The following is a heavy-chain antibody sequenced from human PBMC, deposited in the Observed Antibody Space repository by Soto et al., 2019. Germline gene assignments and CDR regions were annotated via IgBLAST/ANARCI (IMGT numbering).Heavy chain of an antibody. CDR2: ISGSGGST. CDR3: AKRFGVPAASSWAPMDV. CDR1: GFTFSSYA. J-gene: IGHJ6*03. Sequence: PGGSLRLSCAASGFTFSSYAMSWVRQAPGKGLEWVSAISGSGGSTYYADSVKGRFTISRDNSKNTLYLQMNSLRAEDTAVYYCAKRFGVPAASSWAPMDVWGKGTTVTVSS. V-gene: IGHV3-23*01. D-gene: IGHD2-2*01.